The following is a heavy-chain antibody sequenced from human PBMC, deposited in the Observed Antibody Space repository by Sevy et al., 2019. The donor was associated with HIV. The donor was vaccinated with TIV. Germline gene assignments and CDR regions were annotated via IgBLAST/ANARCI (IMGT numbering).Heavy chain of an antibody. D-gene: IGHD3-10*01. CDR3: ARGGSGAIYYGMDV. J-gene: IGHJ6*02. CDR1: GYTFTSYD. CDR2: MNPNSGNT. Sequence: ASVKVSCKASGYTFTSYDINWVRQATGQGLEWMGWMNPNSGNTGYAQKFQGRVTITRNTSISTAYMGLGSLRSEDTAVYYCARGGSGAIYYGMDVWGQGTTVTVSS. V-gene: IGHV1-8*03.